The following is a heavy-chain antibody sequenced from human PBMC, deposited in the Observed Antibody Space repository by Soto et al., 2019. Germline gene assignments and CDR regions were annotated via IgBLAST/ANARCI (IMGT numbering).Heavy chain of an antibody. CDR2: TYYRSKWYN. Sequence: SQTLSLTCAISGDSVSSNSAAWNWIRQSPSRGLEWLGRTYYRSKWYNDYAVSVKSRITINPDTSKNQFSLQLNSVTPEDTAVYYCAREYYDTLTGYYKPGYYGMDVWGQGTTVTVSS. J-gene: IGHJ6*02. D-gene: IGHD3-9*01. CDR1: GDSVSSNSAA. V-gene: IGHV6-1*01. CDR3: AREYYDTLTGYYKPGYYGMDV.